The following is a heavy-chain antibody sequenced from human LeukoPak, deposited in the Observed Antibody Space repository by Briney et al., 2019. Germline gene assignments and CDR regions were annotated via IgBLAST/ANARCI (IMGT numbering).Heavy chain of an antibody. J-gene: IGHJ2*01. CDR2: IYTGGST. D-gene: IGHD3-10*02. Sequence: GGSLRLSCAASGFTVSSKYMNWVRQAPGKGLEWVSVIYTGGSTFYADSVKGRFTISRDNSRNTLCLQMSSLRAEDTAVYYCARDMLGFAYFDLWGRGTLVPVSS. CDR1: GFTVSSKY. CDR3: ARDMLGFAYFDL. V-gene: IGHV3-53*01.